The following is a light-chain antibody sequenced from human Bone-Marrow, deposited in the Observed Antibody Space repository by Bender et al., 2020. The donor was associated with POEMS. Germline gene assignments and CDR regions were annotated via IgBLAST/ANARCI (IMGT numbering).Light chain of an antibody. Sequence: QSVLTQPPSASGTPGQSVIISCSGTDSNFGGNNVNWYQHLPGTAPKLLISRTDQRPSGVPARFSASKSGTSASLVISGLRSEDEADYYCATWDDSLSGWVFGGGTKLTVL. CDR1: DSNFGGNN. J-gene: IGLJ3*02. CDR3: ATWDDSLSGWV. V-gene: IGLV1-47*01. CDR2: RTD.